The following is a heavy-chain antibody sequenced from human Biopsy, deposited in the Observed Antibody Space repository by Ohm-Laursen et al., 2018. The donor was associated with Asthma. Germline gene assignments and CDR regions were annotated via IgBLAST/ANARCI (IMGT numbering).Heavy chain of an antibody. J-gene: IGHJ4*02. CDR1: GVSIRSYY. D-gene: IGHD6-6*01. CDR3: AVYSSGGFDY. CDR2: IYYSGST. V-gene: IGHV4-59*03. Sequence: VTLSLTCTVSGVSIRSYYWSWIRQPPGRGLEWVGYIYYSGSTNYNPSLKSRITISVDASKNQFSLKLNSVTAADTAIYYCAVYSSGGFDYWGQGSLVTVSS.